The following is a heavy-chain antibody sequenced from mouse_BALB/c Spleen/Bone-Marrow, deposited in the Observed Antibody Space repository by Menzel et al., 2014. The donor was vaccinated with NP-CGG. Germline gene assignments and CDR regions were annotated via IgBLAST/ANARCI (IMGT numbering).Heavy chain of an antibody. J-gene: IGHJ1*01. D-gene: IGHD4-1*01. CDR1: GFAFSSYD. CDR3: ARHKLGRWYFDV. CDR2: ISSGGGST. Sequence: EVQLQQSGGGLVKPGGSLKLSCAASGFAFSSYDMSWVRQTPEKRLEWVAYISSGGGSTYYPDTVQGRFTISRDNAKNTLYLQMSSLKSEDTAMYYCARHKLGRWYFDVWGAGTTVTVSS. V-gene: IGHV5-12-1*01.